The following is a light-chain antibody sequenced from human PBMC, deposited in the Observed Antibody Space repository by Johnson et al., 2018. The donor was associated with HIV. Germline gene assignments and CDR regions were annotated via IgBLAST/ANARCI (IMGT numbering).Light chain of an antibody. CDR1: NSNIGNNY. CDR2: ENN. V-gene: IGLV1-51*02. CDR3: GTWDSSLSAYV. J-gene: IGLJ1*01. Sequence: QLVLTQPPSVSAAPGQKVTISCSGSNSNIGNNYVSWYQQLPGTAPKLLIYENNKRPSGIPDRFSGSKSGTSATLGITGLQTGDEADYYCGTWDSSLSAYVFGTGTKVTVL.